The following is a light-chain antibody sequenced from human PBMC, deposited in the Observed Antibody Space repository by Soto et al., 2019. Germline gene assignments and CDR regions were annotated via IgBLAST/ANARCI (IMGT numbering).Light chain of an antibody. CDR3: QQYGNSPWT. CDR1: QSVSSN. CDR2: STS. V-gene: IGKV3-20*01. Sequence: EIVLTQSPGTLSLSPGERATLSCRASQSVSSNLAWYQQKPGQAPRLLIYSTSSRATGIPDRFSGSGSGTDFTLTISRLEPEDFAVYYCQQYGNSPWTFGQGTMVDI. J-gene: IGKJ1*01.